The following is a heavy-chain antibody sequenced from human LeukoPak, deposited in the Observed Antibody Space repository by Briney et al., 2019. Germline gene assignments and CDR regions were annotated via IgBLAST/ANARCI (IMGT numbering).Heavy chain of an antibody. D-gene: IGHD1-14*01. CDR3: AKDGKKWQEPLES. Sequence: PGRSLRLSCAASGFTFSSYGMHWVRQAPGKGLEWVAVISYDGSNKFYPDSVKGRLTISRDNSNLYLQMNSLRAEDTAVYYCAKDGKKWQEPLESWGQGTLVIVSS. CDR1: GFTFSSYG. J-gene: IGHJ4*02. CDR2: ISYDGSNK. V-gene: IGHV3-30*18.